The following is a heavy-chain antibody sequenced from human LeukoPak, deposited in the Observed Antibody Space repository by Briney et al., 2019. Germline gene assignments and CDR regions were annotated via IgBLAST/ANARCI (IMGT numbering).Heavy chain of an antibody. Sequence: GASVQDSCKTSGYTFTGYYMHWVRQTTGQGLEWMGWINPNSGGTNYAQMFQGRVTMTRDTSISTAYMELSRLRSDDTAVYYCASVSTVTRLFDYWGQGTLVTVSS. V-gene: IGHV1-2*02. CDR1: GYTFTGYY. D-gene: IGHD4-17*01. CDR3: ASVSTVTRLFDY. J-gene: IGHJ4*02. CDR2: INPNSGGT.